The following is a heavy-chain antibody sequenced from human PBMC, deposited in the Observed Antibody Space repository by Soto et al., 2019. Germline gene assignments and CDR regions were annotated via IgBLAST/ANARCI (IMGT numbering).Heavy chain of an antibody. D-gene: IGHD3-22*01. CDR1: GFTFSSYA. V-gene: IGHV3-23*01. Sequence: GGSLRLSCAASGFTFSSYAMSWVRQAPGKGLEWVSAISGSGGSTYYADSVKGRFTISRDNSKNTLYLQMNSLRVEDTAVYYCAKDPGYYDSSGSSYWGQGTLVTVSS. CDR2: ISGSGGST. CDR3: AKDPGYYDSSGSSY. J-gene: IGHJ4*02.